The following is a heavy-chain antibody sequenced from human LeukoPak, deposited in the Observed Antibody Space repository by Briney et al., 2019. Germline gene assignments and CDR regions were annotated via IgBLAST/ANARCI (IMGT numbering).Heavy chain of an antibody. V-gene: IGHV3-30*18. CDR1: GFTFSSYG. CDR3: AKDTGRDILTGYGDLDY. Sequence: GGSLRLSCAASGFTFSSYGMHWVRQAPGKGLEWVAVISYDGSNKYYADSVEGRFTISRDNSKNTLYLQMNSLRAEDTAVYYCAKDTGRDILTGYGDLDYWGQGTLVTVSS. J-gene: IGHJ4*02. CDR2: ISYDGSNK. D-gene: IGHD3-9*01.